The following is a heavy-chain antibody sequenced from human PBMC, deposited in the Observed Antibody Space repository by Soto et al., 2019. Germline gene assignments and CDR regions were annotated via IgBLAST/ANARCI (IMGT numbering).Heavy chain of an antibody. CDR1: GYTFTSYG. CDR2: ISAYNGNT. CDR3: AREGLGDCSSTSCYAPPTYYFDY. D-gene: IGHD2-2*01. V-gene: IGHV1-18*01. J-gene: IGHJ4*02. Sequence: QVQLVQSGAEVKKPGASVKVSCKASGYTFTSYGISWVRQAPGQGLEWMGWISAYNGNTNYAQKLQGRVTMTTDTSTSTAYMELRSLRSYDTAVYYCAREGLGDCSSTSCYAPPTYYFDYWGQGTLVTVSS.